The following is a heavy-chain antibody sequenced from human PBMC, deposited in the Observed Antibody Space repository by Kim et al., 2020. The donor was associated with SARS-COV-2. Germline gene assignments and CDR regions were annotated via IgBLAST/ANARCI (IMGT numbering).Heavy chain of an antibody. J-gene: IGHJ5*02. CDR3: ARHDPPGWDNFYFDP. CDR1: GGSIRSDNTY. Sequence: SETLSLTCTVSGGSIRSDNTYWDWIRQPPGKGLEWIGSIYYSGTTYYSLSFKGRVIISVDTSKNQFSLKLSSVTAADTAVYYCARHDPPGWDNFYFDPWGRGTLVTVSS. CDR2: IYYSGTT. D-gene: IGHD1-1*01. V-gene: IGHV4-39*01.